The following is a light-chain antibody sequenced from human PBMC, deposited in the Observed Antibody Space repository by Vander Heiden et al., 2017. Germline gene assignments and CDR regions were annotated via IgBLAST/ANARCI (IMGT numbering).Light chain of an antibody. CDR2: GAS. V-gene: IGKV3-15*01. Sequence: EVVMTQSPATLSVSPGERATLSCRASQSVSSNLAWYQQKPGQAPRLLIYGASTRATGLPARFSGSGSGTEFTLTISSLQSEDFAVYYCQQDNNCLSTFGQGTKLEIK. J-gene: IGKJ2*01. CDR3: QQDNNCLST. CDR1: QSVSSN.